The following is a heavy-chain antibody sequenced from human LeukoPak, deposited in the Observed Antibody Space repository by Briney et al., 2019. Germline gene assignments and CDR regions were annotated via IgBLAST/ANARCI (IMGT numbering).Heavy chain of an antibody. D-gene: IGHD1-26*01. J-gene: IGHJ5*02. CDR1: GGPFSGYY. V-gene: IGHV4-34*01. CDR3: VRDLTIVGVAQVHH. CDR2: INHSGST. Sequence: SETLSLTCAVYGGPFSGYYWSWIRQPPGKGLEWIGEINHSGSTNYNPSLKSRVTISVDTSKNQFSLKLSSVTAADTAVYYCVRDLTIVGVAQVHHWGQGTLVTVSS.